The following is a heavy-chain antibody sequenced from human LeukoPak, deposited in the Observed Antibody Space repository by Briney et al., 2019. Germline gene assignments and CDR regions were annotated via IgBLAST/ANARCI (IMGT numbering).Heavy chain of an antibody. J-gene: IGHJ4*02. Sequence: GGSLRFSCAASGFIFSSYWMAWVRQAPGEGLEWVANIKEDGSDKNYVESLKGRFTISRDNAKNSLYLQMDSLRAEDTAVYYCARDAGYGYDRFDYWGQGTQVTVSS. D-gene: IGHD5-18*01. CDR3: ARDAGYGYDRFDY. V-gene: IGHV3-7*01. CDR2: IKEDGSDK. CDR1: GFIFSSYW.